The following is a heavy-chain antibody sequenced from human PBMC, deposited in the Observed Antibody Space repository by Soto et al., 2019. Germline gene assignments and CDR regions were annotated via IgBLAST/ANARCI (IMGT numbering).Heavy chain of an antibody. J-gene: IGHJ4*02. Sequence: EVQLLESGGGLVQPGGSLRLTCAASGLSLSSDAVSWVRQAPGKGLEWVSSLSSSGDRTYYADSVKGRFTISRDDSKDTLYVQMNSLRAEDTAVYYCAKAPRTYDFPYYFDSWGQGTLVTVSS. CDR1: GLSLSSDA. CDR3: AKAPRTYDFPYYFDS. CDR2: LSSSGDRT. V-gene: IGHV3-23*01. D-gene: IGHD3-22*01.